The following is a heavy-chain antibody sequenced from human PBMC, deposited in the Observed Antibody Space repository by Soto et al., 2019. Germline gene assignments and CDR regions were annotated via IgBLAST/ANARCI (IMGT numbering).Heavy chain of an antibody. CDR1: GYSFSRYW. Sequence: LKISCKGSGYSFSRYWIGWVRQMPGKGLEWMGIIYPGDSEIRYSPSFQGQVTISADTSISTAYLQWSSLKASDTAIYYCARRRGSGSDYYYNYGMGVWGQGTTVTVSS. CDR2: IYPGDSEI. V-gene: IGHV5-51*01. CDR3: ARRRGSGSDYYYNYGMGV. D-gene: IGHD1-26*01. J-gene: IGHJ6*02.